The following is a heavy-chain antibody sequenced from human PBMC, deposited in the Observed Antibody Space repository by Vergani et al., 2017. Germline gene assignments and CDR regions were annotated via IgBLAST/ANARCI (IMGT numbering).Heavy chain of an antibody. V-gene: IGHV4-30-4*08. J-gene: IGHJ6*02. CDR3: ARVGVVRGVSYYYYYYGMDV. Sequence: QVQLQESGPGLVKPSQTLSLTCTVSGGSISSGDYYLSWIRQPPGKGLEWIGYIYYSGSTYYNPTLKSRVTISVDTSKNQFPLKLSSVTAADTAVYYCARVGVVRGVSYYYYYYGMDVWGQGTTVTVSS. CDR2: IYYSGST. CDR1: GGSISSGDYY. D-gene: IGHD3-10*01.